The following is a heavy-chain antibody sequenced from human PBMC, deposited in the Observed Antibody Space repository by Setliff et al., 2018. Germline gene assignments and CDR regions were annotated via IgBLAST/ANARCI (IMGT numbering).Heavy chain of an antibody. J-gene: IGHJ4*02. D-gene: IGHD6-19*01. Sequence: SETLSLTCNVSGDSMNDNHWTWIRQPPGKGLEWIGYMYTSGGTNYNPSLKSRVTISVDMSKNQFSLKLSSVIAADTAVYYCARGVSSVSWTPRYWGRGILVTVSS. CDR1: GDSMNDNH. CDR3: ARGVSSVSWTPRY. CDR2: MYTSGGT. V-gene: IGHV4-4*08.